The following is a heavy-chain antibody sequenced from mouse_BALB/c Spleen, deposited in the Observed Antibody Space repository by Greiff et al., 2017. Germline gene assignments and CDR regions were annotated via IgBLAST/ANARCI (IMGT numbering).Heavy chain of an antibody. V-gene: IGHV14-4*02. D-gene: IGHD1-1*01. CDR1: GFNIKDYY. CDR3: NAPVPDDFDY. J-gene: IGHJ2*01. Sequence: EVQLQQSGAELVRSGASVKLSCTASGFNIKDYYMHWVKQRPEQGLEWIGWIDPENGDTEYAPKFQGKATMTADTSSNTAYLQLSSLTSEDTAVYYCNAPVPDDFDYWGQGTTLTVSA. CDR2: IDPENGDT.